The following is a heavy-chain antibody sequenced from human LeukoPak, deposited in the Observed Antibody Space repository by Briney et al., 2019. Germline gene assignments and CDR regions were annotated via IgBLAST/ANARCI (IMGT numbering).Heavy chain of an antibody. CDR1: GFTVSTNY. D-gene: IGHD6-6*01. CDR3: ARDGGLAPYSSSTPFDY. J-gene: IGHJ4*02. Sequence: GGSLRLSCEASGFTVSTNYISWVRQAPGKGLEWVSVIFSSGSTYYADSVKGRFTIFRDNSKNTLYLQMNSLRAEDTAVYYCARDGGLAPYSSSTPFDYWGQGTLVTVSS. CDR2: IFSSGST. V-gene: IGHV3-66*03.